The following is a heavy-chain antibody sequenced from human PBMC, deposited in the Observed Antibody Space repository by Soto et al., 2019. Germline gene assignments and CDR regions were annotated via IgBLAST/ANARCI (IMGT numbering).Heavy chain of an antibody. CDR2: INSDGSST. CDR3: GRGGRIVAAASVD. CDR1: GLTFSNYW. D-gene: IGHD6-25*01. Sequence: EVPLVESGGGLVQPGGSLILSCAVSGLTFSNYWMNWVRQAPGKGLVWVSRINSDGSSTDYADSVKGRFTISRDNARNTLYLEMHSLRAEDTALYYCGRGGRIVAAASVDWGQGTLVTVSS. V-gene: IGHV3-74*01. J-gene: IGHJ4*02.